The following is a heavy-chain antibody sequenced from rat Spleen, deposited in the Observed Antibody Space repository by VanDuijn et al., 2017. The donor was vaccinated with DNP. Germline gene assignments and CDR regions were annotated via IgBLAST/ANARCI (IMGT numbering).Heavy chain of an antibody. D-gene: IGHD1-2*01. V-gene: IGHV2-43*01. CDR2: IWTGGST. J-gene: IGHJ2*01. CDR3: ARDRSSSIPFDF. Sequence: QVQLKESGPGLVQPSQTLSLACTVSGFSLTSYHVHWVRQPSGKGLEWMGVIWTGGSTEYNSALKSRLSISRDTSKSQVFLKMNSLQTEDTATYYCARDRSSSIPFDFWGQGVMVTVSS. CDR1: GFSLTSYH.